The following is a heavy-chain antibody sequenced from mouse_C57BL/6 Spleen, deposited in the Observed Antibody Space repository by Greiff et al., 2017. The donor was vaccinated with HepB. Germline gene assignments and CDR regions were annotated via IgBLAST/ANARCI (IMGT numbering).Heavy chain of an antibody. D-gene: IGHD1-1*01. Sequence: VKLQQSGAELVRPGASVTLSCKASGYTFTDYEMHWVKQTPVHGLEWIGAIDPETGGTAYNQKFKGKAILTADKSSSTAYMELRSLTSEDSAVYYCTRNYYGSWADYWGQGTTLTVSS. CDR1: GYTFTDYE. CDR2: IDPETGGT. CDR3: TRNYYGSWADY. J-gene: IGHJ2*01. V-gene: IGHV1-15*01.